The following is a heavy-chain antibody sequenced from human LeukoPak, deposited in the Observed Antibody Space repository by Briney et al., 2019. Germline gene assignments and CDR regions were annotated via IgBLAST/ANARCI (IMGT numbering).Heavy chain of an antibody. Sequence: GESLKISCKGSGYSFTNYWIGWVRQMPGEGLEWMGIIYPGDSDTRYSPSFQGQVTISADKSISTAYPQWSSLKASDTAMYYCARQSRDGSKTRGYYFDYWGQGTLVTVSS. D-gene: IGHD3-10*01. CDR3: ARQSRDGSKTRGYYFDY. J-gene: IGHJ4*02. CDR1: GYSFTNYW. CDR2: IYPGDSDT. V-gene: IGHV5-51*01.